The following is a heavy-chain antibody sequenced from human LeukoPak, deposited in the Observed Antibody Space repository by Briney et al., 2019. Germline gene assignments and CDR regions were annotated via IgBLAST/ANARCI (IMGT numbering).Heavy chain of an antibody. V-gene: IGHV3-30*02. CDR3: AKGYYYGSGSQIDY. D-gene: IGHD3-10*01. Sequence: PGGSLRLSCAASGFTFSSYGMHWVRQAPGKGLEWVAFIRYDGSNKYYADSVKGRFTISRDNSKNTLYLQMNSLRAEDTAVYYCAKGYYYGSGSQIDYWGQGTLVTVSS. J-gene: IGHJ4*02. CDR1: GFTFSSYG. CDR2: IRYDGSNK.